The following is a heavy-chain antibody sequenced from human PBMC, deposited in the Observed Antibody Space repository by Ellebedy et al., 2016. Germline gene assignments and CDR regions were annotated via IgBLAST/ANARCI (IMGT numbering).Heavy chain of an antibody. CDR3: TTVYRYNYDSV. V-gene: IGHV3-15*01. J-gene: IGHJ4*02. CDR1: GFTFSNAW. D-gene: IGHD5-18*01. CDR2: IKSKTDGGAA. Sequence: GESLKISCAASGFTFSNAWMNWVRQAPGKGLERVGRIKSKTDGGAADYAAPVKGRFTISRDDSKNTLYLQMNSLKTEDTAVYFCTTVYRYNYDSVWGQGTLVTASS.